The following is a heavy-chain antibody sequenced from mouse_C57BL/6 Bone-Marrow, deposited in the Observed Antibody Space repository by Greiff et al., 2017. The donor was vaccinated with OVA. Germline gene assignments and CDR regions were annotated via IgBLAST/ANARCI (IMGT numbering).Heavy chain of an antibody. V-gene: IGHV1-69*01. CDR3: ARWEGSSYGTFDY. D-gene: IGHD1-1*01. CDR2: IDPSDSYT. J-gene: IGHJ2*01. Sequence: QVQLQQPGAELVMPGASVKLSCKASGYTFTSYWMHWVKQRPGQGLEWIGEIDPSDSYTNYNQKFKGKSTLTVDNSSSTAYMQLTSLTSEDSAVYYGARWEGSSYGTFDYWGQGTTLTVSS. CDR1: GYTFTSYW.